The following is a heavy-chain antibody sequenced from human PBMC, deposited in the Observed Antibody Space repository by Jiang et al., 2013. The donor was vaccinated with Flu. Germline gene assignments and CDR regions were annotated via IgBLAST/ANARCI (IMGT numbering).Heavy chain of an antibody. J-gene: IGHJ4*02. D-gene: IGHD3-10*01. V-gene: IGHV4-59*01. CDR2: IYYSGST. Sequence: VKPSETLSLTCTVSGGSISSYYWSWIRQPPGKGLEWIGYIYYSGSTNYNPSLKSRVTISVDTSKNQFSLKLSSVTAADTAVYYCAGITMVRGVPDYWGQGTLVTVSS. CDR1: GGSISSYY. CDR3: AGITMVRGVPDY.